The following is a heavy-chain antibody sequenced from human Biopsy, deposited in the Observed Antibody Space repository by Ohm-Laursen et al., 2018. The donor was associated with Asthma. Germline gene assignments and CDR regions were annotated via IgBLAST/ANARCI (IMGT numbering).Heavy chain of an antibody. Sequence: ASVKVSCKASGYTFINYAIHWVRQAPGQRLEWMGWINAGNGNTKYSQKFQDRVTIIADESTGTASLELRSLRSEDTAVYYCARDRRQSSSGEDWFDPWGQGTLVTVSS. V-gene: IGHV1-3*01. CDR1: GYTFINYA. D-gene: IGHD3-16*01. J-gene: IGHJ5*02. CDR3: ARDRRQSSSGEDWFDP. CDR2: INAGNGNT.